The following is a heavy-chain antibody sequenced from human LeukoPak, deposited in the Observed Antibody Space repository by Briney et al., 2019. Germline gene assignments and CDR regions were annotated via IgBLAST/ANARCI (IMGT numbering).Heavy chain of an antibody. CDR1: GYTFTGYY. V-gene: IGHV1-2*04. CDR3: ARARPQPSRYYYGSGDYYYGMDV. CDR2: INPNSGGT. J-gene: IGHJ6*02. Sequence: ASVKVSCKASGYTFTGYYMHWVRQAPGQGLEWMGWINPNSGGTNYAQKFQGWVTMTRDTSISTAYMELSRLRSDDTAVYYCARARPQPSRYYYGSGDYYYGMDVWGQGTTVTVSS. D-gene: IGHD3-10*01.